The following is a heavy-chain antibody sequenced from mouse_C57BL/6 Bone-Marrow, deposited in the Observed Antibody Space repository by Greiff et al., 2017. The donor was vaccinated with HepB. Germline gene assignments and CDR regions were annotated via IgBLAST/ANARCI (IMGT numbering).Heavy chain of an antibody. J-gene: IGHJ3*01. Sequence: QVQLQQSGAELARPGASVKLSCKASGYTFTSYGISWVKQRTGQGLEWIGAIYPRSGNTYYNEKFKGKATLTADKSSSTAYMELRSLTSEDSAVYFCASSNKFLWGFAYWGQGTLVTVSA. CDR3: ASSNKFLWGFAY. CDR1: GYTFTSYG. V-gene: IGHV1-81*01. CDR2: IYPRSGNT. D-gene: IGHD1-1*02.